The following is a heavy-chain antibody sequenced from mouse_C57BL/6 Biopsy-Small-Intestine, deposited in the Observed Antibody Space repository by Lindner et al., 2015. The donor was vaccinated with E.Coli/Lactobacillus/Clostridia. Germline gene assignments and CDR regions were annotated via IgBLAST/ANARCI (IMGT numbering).Heavy chain of an antibody. D-gene: IGHD2-1*01. J-gene: IGHJ3*01. CDR2: IDPEDGET. Sequence: VQLQESGAELVKPGASVKLSCTASGFNIKDYYMHWVKQRTEQGLEWIGRIDPEDGETKYAPKFQDKATITADTSSNTAYLQLSSLTSEDTAVYYCASYYGNWFAYWGQGTLVTVSA. CDR3: ASYYGNWFAY. V-gene: IGHV14-2*01. CDR1: GFNIKDYY.